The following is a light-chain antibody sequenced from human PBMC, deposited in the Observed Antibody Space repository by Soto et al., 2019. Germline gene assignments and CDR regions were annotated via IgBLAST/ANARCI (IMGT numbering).Light chain of an antibody. CDR1: QDIDND. V-gene: IGKV1-39*01. Sequence: DIQLTQSPSSLSASLGDSVSISCRASQDIDNDLHWYRHKSGKAPEVLIYAASTLSDVVSLRFSGTGYATEFSLTLNMLHPVDFATSYCQPSSGSSTIT. J-gene: IGKJ5*01. CDR2: AAS. CDR3: QPSSGSSTIT.